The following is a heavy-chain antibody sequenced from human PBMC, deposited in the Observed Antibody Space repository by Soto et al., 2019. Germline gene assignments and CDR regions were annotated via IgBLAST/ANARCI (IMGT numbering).Heavy chain of an antibody. CDR1: GFTFSSYS. CDR3: ARAPGGGGYDYYYYYMDV. CDR2: ISSSSSYI. D-gene: IGHD5-12*01. Sequence: GGSLRLSCAASGFTFSSYSMNWVRQAPGKGLEWVSSISSSSSYIYYADSVKGRFTISRDNAKNSLYLQMNSLRAEDTAVYYCARAPGGGGYDYYYYYMDVWGKGTTVTVSS. J-gene: IGHJ6*03. V-gene: IGHV3-21*01.